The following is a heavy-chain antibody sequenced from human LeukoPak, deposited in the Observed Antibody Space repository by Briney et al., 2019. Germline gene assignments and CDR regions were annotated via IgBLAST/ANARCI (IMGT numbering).Heavy chain of an antibody. CDR2: IWYDASGQ. V-gene: IGHV3-33*01. D-gene: IGHD3-22*01. J-gene: IGHJ4*02. CDR3: ARDSLYDDNGYYHYFDY. Sequence: GGSLRLSCAAAGFSFSTFCMRWVRQAPGKGLECVAMIWYDASGQHYADSVKGRFTISRDTSKNTLYLQMNSLRAEDTAVYFCARDSLYDDNGYYHYFDYWGQGTLVTVSS. CDR1: GFSFSTFC.